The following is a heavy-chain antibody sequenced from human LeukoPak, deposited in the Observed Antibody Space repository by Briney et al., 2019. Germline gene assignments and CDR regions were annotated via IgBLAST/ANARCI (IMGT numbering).Heavy chain of an antibody. D-gene: IGHD2-2*01. CDR3: ARVSPPVIVVVPAAI. CDR2: ISYDGSNK. J-gene: IGHJ3*02. V-gene: IGHV3-30*04. CDR1: GFTFSSYA. Sequence: GGSLRLSCAASGFTFSSYAMHWVRQAPGKGLEWVAVISYDGSNKYYADSVKGRYTISRDNSKNTLYLQMNSLRAEDTAVYYCARVSPPVIVVVPAAIWGQGTMVTVSS.